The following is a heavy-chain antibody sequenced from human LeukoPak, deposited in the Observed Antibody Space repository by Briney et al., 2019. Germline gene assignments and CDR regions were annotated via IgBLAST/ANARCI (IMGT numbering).Heavy chain of an antibody. V-gene: IGHV3-7*01. J-gene: IGHJ6*02. Sequence: GGSLRLSCAASGFTFSSYWMSWVRQAPGKGLEWVANIKQDGSEKYYVDSVKGRFTISRDNAKNSLYLQMNSLRAEDTAVYYCAREGLRFLEWLSPDRHYGMDVWGQGTTVTVSS. CDR2: IKQDGSEK. D-gene: IGHD3-3*01. CDR3: AREGLRFLEWLSPDRHYGMDV. CDR1: GFTFSSYW.